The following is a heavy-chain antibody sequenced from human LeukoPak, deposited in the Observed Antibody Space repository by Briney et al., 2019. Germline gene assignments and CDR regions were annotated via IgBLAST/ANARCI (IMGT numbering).Heavy chain of an antibody. CDR2: ISSSSSYI. V-gene: IGHV3-21*01. D-gene: IGHD2-8*01. Sequence: GGSLRLSCAASGFTFSSYSMNWVRQAPGKGLEWVSSISSSSSYIYYADSVKGRFTIFNANAKNSLYLQMNSLSAEDTAVYYCARDAGYCTNGVCYNHFDYWGQGTLVTVSS. CDR1: GFTFSSYS. CDR3: ARDAGYCTNGVCYNHFDY. J-gene: IGHJ4*02.